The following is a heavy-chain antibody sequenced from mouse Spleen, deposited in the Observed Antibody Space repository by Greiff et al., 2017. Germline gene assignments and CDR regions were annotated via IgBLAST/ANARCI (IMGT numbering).Heavy chain of an antibody. D-gene: IGHD2-2*01. CDR3: AREEGYYGYDEGSWFAY. V-gene: IGHV1-64*01. CDR1: GYTFTSYW. J-gene: IGHJ3*01. CDR2: IHPNSGST. Sequence: VQLQQPGAELVKPGASVKLSCKASGYTFTSYWMHWVKQRPGQGLEWIGMIHPNSGSTNYNEKFKSKATLTVDKSSSTAYMQLSSLTSEDSAVYYCAREEGYYGYDEGSWFAYWGQGTLVTVSA.